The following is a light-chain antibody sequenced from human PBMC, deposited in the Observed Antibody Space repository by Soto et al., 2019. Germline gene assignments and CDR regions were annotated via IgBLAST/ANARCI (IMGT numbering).Light chain of an antibody. CDR2: DVS. CDR3: SSYTSSGTPYV. CDR1: SSDVGGYNY. V-gene: IGLV2-14*01. Sequence: QSVLTQPASVSVSPGQSITISCTGTSSDVGGYNYVSWYQQHPGKAPKLMIYDVSNRPSGVSNRFSGSKSGNTASLTISGLQAEDEADYYCSSYTSSGTPYVFGTGTKVTVL. J-gene: IGLJ1*01.